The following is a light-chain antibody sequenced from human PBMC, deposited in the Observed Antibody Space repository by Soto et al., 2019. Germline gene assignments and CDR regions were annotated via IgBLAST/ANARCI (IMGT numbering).Light chain of an antibody. CDR3: QQYYSTPYT. V-gene: IGKV4-1*01. CDR2: WAS. CDR1: QSVLYSSNNKNY. Sequence: DIVMTQSPDSLAVSLGERATINCKSSQSVLYSSNNKNYLAWYQQKPGQPPKLLIYWASTRESGVPARFSGSGSGTDFTLTISSLQPDDVAVYYCQQYYSTPYTFGQGTKLEIK. J-gene: IGKJ2*01.